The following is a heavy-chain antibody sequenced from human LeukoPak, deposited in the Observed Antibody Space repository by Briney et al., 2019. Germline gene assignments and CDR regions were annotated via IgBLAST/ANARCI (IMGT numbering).Heavy chain of an antibody. D-gene: IGHD2-8*01. J-gene: IGHJ3*02. Sequence: GGSLRLSCAASGFTFSSYAMSWFRQAPGKGLEWVSAISGSGGSTYYADSVKGRFTISRDNSKNTLYLQMNSLRAEDTAVYYCAKGSDIVLMVYAPDAFDIWGQGTMVTVSS. CDR3: AKGSDIVLMVYAPDAFDI. CDR1: GFTFSSYA. CDR2: ISGSGGST. V-gene: IGHV3-23*01.